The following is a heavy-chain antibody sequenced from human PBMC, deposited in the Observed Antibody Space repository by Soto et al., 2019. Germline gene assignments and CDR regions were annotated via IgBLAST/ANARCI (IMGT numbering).Heavy chain of an antibody. V-gene: IGHV1-46*01. Sequence: HVQLVQSGAEVKKPGASVKVSCKASGYTFTSYYIHWVRQAPGQGLEWVGIFNPSGDYTSYPQKFQGRLTLTRDRSTSTVYMELSSLRYEDAAMYYCALAQFDYWGQGTLVTVSS. CDR1: GYTFTSYY. CDR3: ALAQFDY. J-gene: IGHJ4*02. D-gene: IGHD5-12*01. CDR2: FNPSGDYT.